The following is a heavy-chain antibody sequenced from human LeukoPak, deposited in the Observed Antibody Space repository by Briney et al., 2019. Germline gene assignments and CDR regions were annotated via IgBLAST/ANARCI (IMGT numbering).Heavy chain of an antibody. CDR3: AKGGSEDIVVVPAAIAPYYFDY. Sequence: PGGSLRLSCAASGFTFSSYGMHWVRQAPGKGLEWVAFTRYDGSNKYYADSVKGRFTISRDNSKNTLYLQMNSLRAEDTAVYYCAKGGSEDIVVVPAAIAPYYFDYWGQETLVTVSS. V-gene: IGHV3-30*02. CDR2: TRYDGSNK. CDR1: GFTFSSYG. J-gene: IGHJ4*02. D-gene: IGHD2-2*02.